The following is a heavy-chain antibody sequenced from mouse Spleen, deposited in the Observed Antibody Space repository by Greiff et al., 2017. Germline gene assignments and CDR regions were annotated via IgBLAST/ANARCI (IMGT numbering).Heavy chain of an antibody. Sequence: VQLQQSGPELVKPGASVKIPCKASGYTFTDYNMDWVKQSHGKSLEWIGDINPNNGGTIYNQKFKGKATLTVDKSSSTAYMELRSLTSEDTAVYYCARHYYYGSSRYFDVWGAGTTVTVSS. CDR1: GYTFTDYN. V-gene: IGHV1-18*01. CDR3: ARHYYYGSSRYFDV. J-gene: IGHJ1*01. D-gene: IGHD1-1*01. CDR2: INPNNGGT.